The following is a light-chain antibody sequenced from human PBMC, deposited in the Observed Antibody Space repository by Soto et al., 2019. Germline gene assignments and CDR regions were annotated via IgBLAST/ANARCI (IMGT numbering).Light chain of an antibody. CDR3: QSYDTRLSDSV. CDR2: ANT. J-gene: IGLJ3*02. V-gene: IGLV1-40*01. Sequence: QSVLTQPPSVSGAPGQRVTISCTGNSSNIGAGYDVHWYQQLPGTGPKFLIFANTDRPSGVPGRFSGSKSGTSASLAITGLQAEDEADYYCQSYDTRLSDSVFGGGTKLTVL. CDR1: SSNIGAGYD.